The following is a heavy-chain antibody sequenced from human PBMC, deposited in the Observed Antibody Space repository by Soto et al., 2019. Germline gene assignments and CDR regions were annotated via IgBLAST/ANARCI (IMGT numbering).Heavy chain of an antibody. Sequence: EVQLVESGGDLVQPGGSLRLSCAASGFTSSTYSMNWVSQAPGKGLEWVSYISSDTSIIDYADSVRGRFTISRDNAKNSLYLQMNSLRDEDTAVYYCVRDKNWAFDYWGQGTLVTVSS. D-gene: IGHD7-27*01. CDR1: GFTSSTYS. CDR2: ISSDTSII. CDR3: VRDKNWAFDY. V-gene: IGHV3-48*02. J-gene: IGHJ4*02.